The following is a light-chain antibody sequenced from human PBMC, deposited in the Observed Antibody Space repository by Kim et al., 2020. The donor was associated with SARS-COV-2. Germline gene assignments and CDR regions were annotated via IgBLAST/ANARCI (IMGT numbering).Light chain of an antibody. J-gene: IGLJ3*02. V-gene: IGLV3-21*01. Sequence: PVESAQINSEEKHNGTKNVPRYQQKPGPDPVLVISYDKDRSSGIPERFSGSNSGNMATRTISRVEAGDEADYSCQVWESSNDHPVCGGGTQLTVL. CDR2: YDK. CDR1: HNGTKN. CDR3: QVWESSNDHPV.